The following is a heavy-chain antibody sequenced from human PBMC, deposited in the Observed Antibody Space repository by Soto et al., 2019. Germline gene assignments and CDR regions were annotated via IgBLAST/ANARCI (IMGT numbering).Heavy chain of an antibody. V-gene: IGHV1-18*01. CDR3: ARDGLLTMFHYFGMDL. CDR1: GYTLTTYG. Sequence: QVQLVQSGPEVQKPGASVKVSCKASGYTLTTYGISWVRQAPGQGLEWMGWMNTNTGNAHYAPDFQGRFTMTADTSTGTAYMELRSLRSDDTAVYYCARDGLLTMFHYFGMDLWGQGTTVTVSS. CDR2: MNTNTGNA. D-gene: IGHD3-10*02. J-gene: IGHJ6*02.